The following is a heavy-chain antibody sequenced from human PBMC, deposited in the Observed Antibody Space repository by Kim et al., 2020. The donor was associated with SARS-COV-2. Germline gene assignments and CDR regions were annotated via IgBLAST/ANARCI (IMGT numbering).Heavy chain of an antibody. Sequence: GGSLRLSCAASGFTFSSYAMHWVRQAPGKGLEYVSAISSNGGSTYYANSVKGRFTISRDNSKNTLYLQMGSLRAEDMAVYYCARGVDGYVYYYYGIDVWGQGDTVTVSS. CDR2: ISSNGGST. D-gene: IGHD5-12*01. V-gene: IGHV3-64*01. J-gene: IGHJ6*02. CDR1: GFTFSSYA. CDR3: ARGVDGYVYYYYGIDV.